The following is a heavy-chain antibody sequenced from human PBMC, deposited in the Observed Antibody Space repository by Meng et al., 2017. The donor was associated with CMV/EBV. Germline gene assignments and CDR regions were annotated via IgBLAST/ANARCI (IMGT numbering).Heavy chain of an antibody. CDR3: TTASQYYDFWSGYHFDY. V-gene: IGHV3-15*01. CDR2: IKSKTDGGTT. Sequence: GGSLRLSCAASGFTFSNAWMSWVRQAPGKGLEWVGRIKSKTDGGTTDYAAPAKGRFTISRDDSKNTLFLQMKSLKTEDTAVNYCTTASQYYDFWSGYHFDYWGQGTLVTVSS. D-gene: IGHD3-3*01. J-gene: IGHJ4*02. CDR1: GFTFSNAW.